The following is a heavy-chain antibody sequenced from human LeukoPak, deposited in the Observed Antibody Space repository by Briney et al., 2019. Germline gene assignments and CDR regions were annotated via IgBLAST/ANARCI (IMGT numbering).Heavy chain of an antibody. J-gene: IGHJ4*02. CDR3: AKDMGEDGSYYLDY. CDR1: GFTFSSYA. V-gene: IGHV3-23*01. D-gene: IGHD1-26*01. Sequence: PGGSLRLSCAASGFTFSSYAMSWVRQAPGKGLEWVSSISGSGGTTHYADSVKGRFTISRDNPKNTLYLQMNSLRAEDTAVYYCAKDMGEDGSYYLDYWGQGTLVTVSS. CDR2: ISGSGGTT.